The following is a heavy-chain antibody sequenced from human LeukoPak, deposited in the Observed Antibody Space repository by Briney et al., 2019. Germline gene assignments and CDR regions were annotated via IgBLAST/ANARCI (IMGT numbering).Heavy chain of an antibody. D-gene: IGHD3-9*01. Sequence: SETLSLTCSVSGGSISSYYWSWIRQPPGKGLEWIGYIYYSGSTNYNTSLKSRVTISVDTSRNQFSLKLSSVTAADTAVYHCASHPKYYDILTAFRYYFDYWGQGTLVTVSS. CDR3: ASHPKYYDILTAFRYYFDY. J-gene: IGHJ4*02. CDR2: IYYSGST. V-gene: IGHV4-59*01. CDR1: GGSISSYY.